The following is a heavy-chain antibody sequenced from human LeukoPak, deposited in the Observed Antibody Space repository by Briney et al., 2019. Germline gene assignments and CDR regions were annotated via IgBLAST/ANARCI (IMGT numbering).Heavy chain of an antibody. CDR3: AKDRVAAAGRPNWFDP. Sequence: PGGSLRLSCAASGFTFSSYGMSWVRQAPGKGLEWVSAISGSGGSTYYADSVKGRFTISRDNSKNTLYLQMNSLRAEDTAVYYCAKDRVAAAGRPNWFDPWGHGTLVTVSS. D-gene: IGHD6-13*01. CDR1: GFTFSSYG. J-gene: IGHJ5*02. V-gene: IGHV3-23*01. CDR2: ISGSGGST.